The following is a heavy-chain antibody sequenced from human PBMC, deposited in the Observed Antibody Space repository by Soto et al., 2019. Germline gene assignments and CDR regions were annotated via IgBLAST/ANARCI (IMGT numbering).Heavy chain of an antibody. Sequence: GSLRLSCAASGFTFSSYAMSWVRQAPGKGLEWVSAISGSGGSTYYADSVKGRFTISRDNSKNTLYLQMNSLRAEDTAVYYCAKDRSRGVVVPAAINYWGQGTLVTVSS. CDR3: AKDRSRGVVVPAAINY. V-gene: IGHV3-23*01. CDR2: ISGSGGST. CDR1: GFTFSSYA. D-gene: IGHD2-2*01. J-gene: IGHJ4*02.